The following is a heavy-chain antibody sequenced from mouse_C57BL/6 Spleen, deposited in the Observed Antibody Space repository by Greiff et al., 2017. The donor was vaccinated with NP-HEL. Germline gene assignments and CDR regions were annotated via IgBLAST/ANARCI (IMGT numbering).Heavy chain of an antibody. D-gene: IGHD3-2*02. Sequence: VQLQQSGAELARPGASVKLSCKASGYTFTSYGISWVKQRTGQGLEWIGEIYPRSGNTYYNEKFKGKATLTADKSSSTAYMELRSLTSEDSAVYFCARYGETAQATFFDYWGQGTTLTVSS. CDR3: ARYGETAQATFFDY. CDR1: GYTFTSYG. J-gene: IGHJ2*01. V-gene: IGHV1-81*01. CDR2: IYPRSGNT.